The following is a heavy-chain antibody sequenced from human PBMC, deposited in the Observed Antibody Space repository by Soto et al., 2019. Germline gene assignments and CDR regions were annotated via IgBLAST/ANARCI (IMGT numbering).Heavy chain of an antibody. CDR2: ISGSGGST. D-gene: IGHD6-19*01. CDR3: AKETRDRRRSPPPYSSGWYSTPDY. J-gene: IGHJ4*02. Sequence: GGSLRLSCAASGFTFSSYAMSWVRQAPGKGLEWVSAISGSGGSTYYADSVKGRFTISRDNSKNTLYLQMNSLRAEDTAVYYCAKETRDRRRSPPPYSSGWYSTPDYWGQGTLVTVSS. CDR1: GFTFSSYA. V-gene: IGHV3-23*01.